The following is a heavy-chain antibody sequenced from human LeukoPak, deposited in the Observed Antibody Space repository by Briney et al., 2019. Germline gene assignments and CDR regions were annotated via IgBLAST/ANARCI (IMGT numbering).Heavy chain of an antibody. CDR3: AKQLDSGNYYPTGDDY. CDR1: GFTFSSYA. D-gene: IGHD3-10*01. CDR2: ISGSGGST. Sequence: GGSLRHSCAASGFTFSSYAMSWVRQAPGKGLEWVSAISGSGGSTYYADSVKGRFTISRDNSKNTLYLQMNSLRAEDTAVYYCAKQLDSGNYYPTGDDYWGQGTLVTVSS. J-gene: IGHJ4*02. V-gene: IGHV3-23*01.